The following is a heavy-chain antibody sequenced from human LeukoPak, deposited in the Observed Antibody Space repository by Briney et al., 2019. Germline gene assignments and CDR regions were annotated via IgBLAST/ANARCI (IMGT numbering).Heavy chain of an antibody. CDR1: GFTFSSYV. D-gene: IGHD6-19*01. CDR3: AKDLIAVAGSFSPDDY. J-gene: IGHJ4*02. CDR2: ISGSGGST. V-gene: IGHV3-23*01. Sequence: GGSLRLSCAASGFTFSSYVMSWVRQAPGKGLEWVSAISGSGGSTYYADSVKGRFTISRDNSKNTLYLQMNSLRAEDTAVYYCAKDLIAVAGSFSPDDYWGQGTLVTVSS.